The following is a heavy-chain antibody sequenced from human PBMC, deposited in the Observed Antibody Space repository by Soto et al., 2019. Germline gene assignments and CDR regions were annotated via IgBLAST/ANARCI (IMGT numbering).Heavy chain of an antibody. CDR3: ARGWVVVLGASDEAFDI. D-gene: IGHD2-2*01. Sequence: QVQLVESGGGVVQPGRSLRLSCAASGFTFSSYAIHWVRQAPGKGLEWMAAISYDGSNKYYADSVKGRFAISRDNSKNTLYLQMNSLRVEDTAVYYCARGWVVVLGASDEAFDIWGQGTMVTVSS. CDR1: GFTFSSYA. J-gene: IGHJ3*02. V-gene: IGHV3-30*09. CDR2: ISYDGSNK.